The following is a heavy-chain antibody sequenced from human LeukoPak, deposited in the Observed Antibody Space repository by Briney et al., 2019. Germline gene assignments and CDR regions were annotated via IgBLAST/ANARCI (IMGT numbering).Heavy chain of an antibody. CDR3: ARLKPAVDY. CDR1: GGTFSNYA. CDR2: MNPNSGNT. Sequence: ASVKVSCKASGGTFSNYAISWVRQAPGQGLEWMGWMNPNSGNTGYAQKFQGRVTMTRDTSISTAYMELSRLRSDDTAVYYCARLKPAVDYWGQGTLVTVSS. J-gene: IGHJ4*02. D-gene: IGHD2-2*01. V-gene: IGHV1-8*02.